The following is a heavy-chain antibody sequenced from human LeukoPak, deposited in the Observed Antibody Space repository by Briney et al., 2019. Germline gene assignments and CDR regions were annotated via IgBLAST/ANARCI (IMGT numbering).Heavy chain of an antibody. J-gene: IGHJ5*02. CDR2: INWDGGST. V-gene: IGHV3-20*01. Sequence: PGGSLRLSCAASGFTFDDYGMSWVRQAPGKGLEWVSGINWDGGSTGYADSVKGRFTIYRDNAKNSLYLQMNSLRAEDTALYHCARDRGYYGSGSSSWFDPWGQGTLVTVSS. CDR3: ARDRGYYGSGSSSWFDP. CDR1: GFTFDDYG. D-gene: IGHD3-10*01.